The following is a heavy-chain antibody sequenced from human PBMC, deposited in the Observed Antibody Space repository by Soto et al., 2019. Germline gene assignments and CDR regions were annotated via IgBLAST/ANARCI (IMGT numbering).Heavy chain of an antibody. CDR3: ASRKRRLPSYGMDV. CDR1: GGSISSSSYY. CDR2: IYYSGRT. V-gene: IGHV4-39*01. J-gene: IGHJ6*02. Sequence: PSETLSLTCTVSGGSISSSSYYWGWIRQPPGKGLEWIGSIYYSGRTYYNPSLKSRVTISVDTSKNQFSLKLSSVTAADTAVYYCASRKRRLPSYGMDVWGQGTTVTVS. D-gene: IGHD6-25*01.